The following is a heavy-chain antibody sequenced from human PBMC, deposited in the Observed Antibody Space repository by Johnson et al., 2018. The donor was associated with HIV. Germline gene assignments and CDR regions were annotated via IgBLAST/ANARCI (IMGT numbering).Heavy chain of an antibody. D-gene: IGHD5-12*01. V-gene: IGHV3-23*04. CDR2: ITGSGGST. Sequence: VQLVESGGGLVQPGGSLRLSCAASGFTFSSYAMSWVRQAPGKGLEWVSAITGSGGSTYYADSVKGRFTSSRDNPKNSMYLQMNSLRAEATAVYYCASLPLRYRSWDDIWGQGTMVTVSS. J-gene: IGHJ3*02. CDR3: ASLPLRYRSWDDI. CDR1: GFTFSSYA.